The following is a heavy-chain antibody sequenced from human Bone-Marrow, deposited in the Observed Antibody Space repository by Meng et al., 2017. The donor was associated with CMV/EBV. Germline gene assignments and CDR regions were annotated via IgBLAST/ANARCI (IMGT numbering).Heavy chain of an antibody. CDR2: IRYDGSNK. D-gene: IGHD2-2*01. J-gene: IGHJ4*02. V-gene: IGHV3-30*02. Sequence: GESLKISCAASGFTFSSYGMHWVRQAPGKGLEWVAFIRYDGSNKYYADSVKGRFTISRDNSKNTLYLQMNSLRAEDTAVYYCAKDRIVVVPAASDGVFDYWGQGTLVTVSS. CDR1: GFTFSSYG. CDR3: AKDRIVVVPAASDGVFDY.